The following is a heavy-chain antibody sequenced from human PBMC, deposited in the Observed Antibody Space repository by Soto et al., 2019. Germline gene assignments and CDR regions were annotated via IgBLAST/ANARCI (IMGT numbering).Heavy chain of an antibody. J-gene: IGHJ5*02. V-gene: IGHV3-74*01. CDR2: VNPDGSTT. Sequence: EVQLVESGGGLVQPGGSLRLSCAASKFSFSGYWLHWVRQAPGKGLMWVSRVNPDGSTTTYADSVKGRFTISRDNARDTVFLQRNSLRAEDTAVYYCARVASGSYDWFDPWGQGTLVTVSS. D-gene: IGHD1-26*01. CDR1: KFSFSGYW. CDR3: ARVASGSYDWFDP.